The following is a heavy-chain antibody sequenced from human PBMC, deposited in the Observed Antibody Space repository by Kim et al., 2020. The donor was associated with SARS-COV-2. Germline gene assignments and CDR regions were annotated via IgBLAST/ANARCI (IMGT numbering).Heavy chain of an antibody. D-gene: IGHD2-2*01. CDR2: IYYSGST. J-gene: IGHJ4*02. V-gene: IGHV4-59*01. CDR1: GGSISSYY. CDR3: ARVHIVVVPVPQYYFDY. Sequence: SETLSLTCTVSGGSISSYYWSWIRQPPGKGLEWIGYIYYSGSTNYNPSLKSRVTISVDTSKNQFSLKLSSVTAADTAVYYCARVHIVVVPVPQYYFDYWGQGTLVTVSS.